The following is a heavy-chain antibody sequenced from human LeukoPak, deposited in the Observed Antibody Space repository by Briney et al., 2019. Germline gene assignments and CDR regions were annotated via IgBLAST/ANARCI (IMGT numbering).Heavy chain of an antibody. CDR1: GYTFTSYG. J-gene: IGHJ4*02. Sequence: ASVKVSCKASGYTFTSYGISWVRQAPGQGLEWMGWISGYNGNRNYAQRFQDRVTMTTDTSTSTAYMELRSLRSDDTGVYYCARVLMVYAIPYYFDYWGQGTLVTVSS. CDR2: ISGYNGNR. D-gene: IGHD2-8*01. V-gene: IGHV1-18*01. CDR3: ARVLMVYAIPYYFDY.